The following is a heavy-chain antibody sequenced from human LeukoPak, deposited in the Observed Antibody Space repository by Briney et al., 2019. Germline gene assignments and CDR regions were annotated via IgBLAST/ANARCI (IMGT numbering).Heavy chain of an antibody. Sequence: GGSLRLSCAASGFTFSSYAMSWVRQAPGKGLEWVSAISGSGVTTYYADSVKGRFTISRDNAKNSLYLQMNSLRAEDTAVYYCAREAWVTVTCIDYWGQGTLVTVSS. CDR1: GFTFSSYA. J-gene: IGHJ4*02. V-gene: IGHV3-23*01. D-gene: IGHD4-17*01. CDR3: AREAWVTVTCIDY. CDR2: ISGSGVTT.